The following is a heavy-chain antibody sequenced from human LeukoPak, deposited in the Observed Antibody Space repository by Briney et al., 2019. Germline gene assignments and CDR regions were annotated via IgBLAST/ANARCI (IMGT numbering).Heavy chain of an antibody. CDR3: AREGNSITMVRGVDDAFDI. D-gene: IGHD3-10*01. Sequence: SETLSLTCTVSGGSISSYYWSWIRQPPEKGLEWIGYIYYSGSTNYNPSLKSRVTISVDTSKNQFSLKLSSVTAADTAVYYCAREGNSITMVRGVDDAFDIWGQGTMVTVSS. CDR2: IYYSGST. V-gene: IGHV4-59*01. CDR1: GGSISSYY. J-gene: IGHJ3*02.